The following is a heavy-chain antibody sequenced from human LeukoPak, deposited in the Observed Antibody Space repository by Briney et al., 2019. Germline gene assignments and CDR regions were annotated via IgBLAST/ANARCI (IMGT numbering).Heavy chain of an antibody. Sequence: GESLKISCKGSGYSFTSYWIGWVRQMPGKGLEWMGIIYPGDSDTRYSPSFQGQVTISADKSISTAYLQWSSLKASDTAMYYCARGDCTNGVCDDAFDIWGQGTMVTVSS. CDR3: ARGDCTNGVCDDAFDI. J-gene: IGHJ3*02. V-gene: IGHV5-51*01. CDR1: GYSFTSYW. CDR2: IYPGDSDT. D-gene: IGHD2-8*01.